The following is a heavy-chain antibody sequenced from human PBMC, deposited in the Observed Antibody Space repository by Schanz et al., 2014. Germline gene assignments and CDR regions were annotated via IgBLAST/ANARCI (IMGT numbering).Heavy chain of an antibody. CDR3: ARAGQDYSDSSGYATYYFGN. CDR1: GYIFSSYA. V-gene: IGHV1-69*09. J-gene: IGHJ4*02. D-gene: IGHD3-22*01. Sequence: QLVQSGSEFRKPGASVKVSCKASGYIFSSYAIHWVRQAPGQGLEWMGRIIPIFGIANYAQKFQGRVTITADKSTSTAYMELSNLRSEDTAVYYCARAGQDYSDSSGYATYYFGNWGQGTLVTVSS. CDR2: IIPIFGIA.